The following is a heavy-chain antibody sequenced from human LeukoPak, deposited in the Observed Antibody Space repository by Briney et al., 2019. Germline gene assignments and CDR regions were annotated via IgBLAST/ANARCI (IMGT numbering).Heavy chain of an antibody. CDR2: IYYSGST. D-gene: IGHD6-19*01. CDR1: GGSISSGDYY. CDR3: ARRRFSGWYVDY. J-gene: IGHJ4*02. Sequence: PSETLSLTCTVSGGSISSGDYYWSWIRQPPGKGLEWIGYIYYSGSTYYNPSLKSRVTISVDTSKNQFSLKLSSVTAADTAVYYCARRRFSGWYVDYWGQGTLVTVSS. V-gene: IGHV4-30-4*01.